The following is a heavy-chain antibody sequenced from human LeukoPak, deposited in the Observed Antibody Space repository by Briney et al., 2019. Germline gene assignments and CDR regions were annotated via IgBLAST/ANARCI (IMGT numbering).Heavy chain of an antibody. J-gene: IGHJ4*02. CDR2: INHSGST. CDR3: ARGSQSLGYCSGGSCRAKIFDY. Sequence: PSETLSLTCAVYGGSFSGYYWSWIRQPPGKGLEWIGEINHSGSTNYNPSLKSRVTISVDTSKNQFSLKLSSATAADTAVYYCARGSQSLGYCSGGSCRAKIFDYWGQGTLVTVSS. D-gene: IGHD2-15*01. V-gene: IGHV4-34*01. CDR1: GGSFSGYY.